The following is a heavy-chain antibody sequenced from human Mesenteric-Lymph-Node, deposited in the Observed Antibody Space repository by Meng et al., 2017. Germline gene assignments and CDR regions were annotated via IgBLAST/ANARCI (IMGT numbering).Heavy chain of an antibody. CDR2: INPSGGST. D-gene: IGHD3-16*02. CDR3: ARDPVTYVWGSYRYPLSGGMDV. J-gene: IGHJ6*02. CDR1: GYTFTSYY. V-gene: IGHV1-46*01. Sequence: ASVKVSCKASGYTFTSYYMHWVRQAPGQGLEWMGIINPSGGSTSYAQKFQGRVTMTRDTSTSTVYMELSSLRSEDTAVYYCARDPVTYVWGSYRYPLSGGMDVWGQGTTVTVSS.